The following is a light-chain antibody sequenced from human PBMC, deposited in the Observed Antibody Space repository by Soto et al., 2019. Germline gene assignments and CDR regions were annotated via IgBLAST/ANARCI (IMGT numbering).Light chain of an antibody. CDR3: QQYSSLVT. CDR2: DAS. CDR1: QTISSL. J-gene: IGKJ5*01. Sequence: IQSTQSPSTLSASVGDRVTITCQASQTISSLLAWYQHKPGKAPNLLIYDASSLESGVPSRFSGSGSGTEFTLTISSLTPDDSATYYCQQYSSLVTFGQGTRREIK. V-gene: IGKV1-5*01.